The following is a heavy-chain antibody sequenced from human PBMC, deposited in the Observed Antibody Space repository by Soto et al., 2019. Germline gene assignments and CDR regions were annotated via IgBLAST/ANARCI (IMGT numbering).Heavy chain of an antibody. Sequence: GESLKISCKGSGYSFTSYWIGWVRQMPGKGLEWMGIIYPGDSDTRYSPSFQGQVTISADKSISTAYLQWSSLKASDTAMYYCAXSAEARVVYSYYYGMDVWGQGTTVTVSS. CDR3: AXSAEARVVYSYYYGMDV. CDR2: IYPGDSDT. D-gene: IGHD3-3*01. V-gene: IGHV5-51*01. CDR1: GYSFTSYW. J-gene: IGHJ6*02.